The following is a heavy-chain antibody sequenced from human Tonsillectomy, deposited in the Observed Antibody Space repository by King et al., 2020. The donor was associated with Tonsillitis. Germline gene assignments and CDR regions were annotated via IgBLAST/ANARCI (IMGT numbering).Heavy chain of an antibody. CDR3: ARGPNKSGWYSAFDI. J-gene: IGHJ3*02. CDR1: GFTFSSYS. D-gene: IGHD6-19*01. V-gene: IGHV3-21*01. Sequence: VQLVESGGGLVKPGGSLRLSCAASGFTFSSYSMNWVRQAPGKGLEWVSSISSSSSYIYYADSVKGRFTISRDNAKNSLYLQMNSLRAEDTAVYYCARGPNKSGWYSAFDIWGQGTMVTVSS. CDR2: ISSSSSYI.